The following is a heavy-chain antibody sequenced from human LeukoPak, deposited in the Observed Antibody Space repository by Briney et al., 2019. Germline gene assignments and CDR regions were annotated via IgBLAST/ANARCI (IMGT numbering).Heavy chain of an antibody. J-gene: IGHJ4*02. V-gene: IGHV4-31*03. CDR2: IYYSSTA. CDR3: ARSTSQYYYDSSLGF. Sequence: SQTLSLTCSVSGDSVGGGYYCTWIRQHPEKGPEWIGHIYYSSTAYNPNLGSRVSMSSDTSKNQFSLKLTSVTAADTAVYYCARSTSQYYYDSSLGFWGQGTLVAVSS. CDR1: GDSVGGGYY. D-gene: IGHD3-22*01.